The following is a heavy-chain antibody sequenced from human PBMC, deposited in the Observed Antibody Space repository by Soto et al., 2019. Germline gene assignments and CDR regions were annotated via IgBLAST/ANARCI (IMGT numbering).Heavy chain of an antibody. V-gene: IGHV1-69*06. J-gene: IGHJ4*02. Sequence: SVKVSCKASGGTFSSYAISWVRQAPGQGLEWMGGIIPIFGTANYAQKFQGRVTITADKSTSTAYMEPSSLRSEDTAVYYCAREGYPYYYDSSGYYYAHWGQGTLVTVSS. CDR3: AREGYPYYYDSSGYYYAH. D-gene: IGHD3-22*01. CDR2: IIPIFGTA. CDR1: GGTFSSYA.